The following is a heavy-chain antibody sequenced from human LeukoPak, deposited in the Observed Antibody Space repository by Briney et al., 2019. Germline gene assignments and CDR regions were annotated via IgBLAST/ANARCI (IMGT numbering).Heavy chain of an antibody. CDR3: ASQSQQQLVTFDI. CDR2: IIPIFGTA. CDR1: GGTFSSYA. Sequence: PVKVSCKASGGTFSSYAISWVRQAPGQGLEWMGGIIPIFGTANYAQKFQGRVTITTDESTSTAYMELSSPRSEDTAVYYCASQSQQQLVTFDIWGQGTMVTVSS. J-gene: IGHJ3*02. V-gene: IGHV1-69*05. D-gene: IGHD6-13*01.